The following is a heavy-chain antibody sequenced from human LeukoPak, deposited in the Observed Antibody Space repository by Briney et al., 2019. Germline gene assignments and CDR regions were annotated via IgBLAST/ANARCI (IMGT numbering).Heavy chain of an antibody. V-gene: IGHV1-8*01. CDR1: GYTFTSYD. D-gene: IGHD1-26*01. CDR2: MNPNSGNT. J-gene: IGHJ5*02. CDR3: ARYPPSYRSNWFDP. Sequence: ASVKVSCKASGYTFTSYDINWVRQATGQGLEWMGWMNPNSGNTGYAQKFQGRVTMTRNTSISTAYMELSSLRSEDTAVYYRARYPPSYRSNWFDPWGQGTLVTVSS.